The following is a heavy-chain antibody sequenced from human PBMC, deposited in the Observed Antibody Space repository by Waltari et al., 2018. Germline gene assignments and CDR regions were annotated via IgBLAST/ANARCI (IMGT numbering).Heavy chain of an antibody. V-gene: IGHV1-69-2*01. CDR1: GYTFTDYY. CDR2: VDPQAGET. CDR3: ATVGIRVGATGGAY. J-gene: IGHJ4*02. D-gene: IGHD1-26*01. Sequence: EVPLVQSGAEVKKPGATVKLSCKASGYTFTDYYIHWVHQAPGKGLEWMGRVDPQAGETIYAEKFQGRVTITADTSTDTAYMELSRLRSEDTAVYDCATVGIRVGATGGAYWGQGTLVTVSS.